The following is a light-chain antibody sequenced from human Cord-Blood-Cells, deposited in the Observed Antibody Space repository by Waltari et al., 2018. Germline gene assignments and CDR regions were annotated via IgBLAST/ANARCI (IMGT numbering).Light chain of an antibody. CDR2: APS. CDR1: QGISSY. Sequence: AIRMTPSPSSFSASTAHTFTITCRASQGISSYLAGYQQKPGKAPKLLIYAPSTLERGVPSRFSGSGSGTDFTLTISCLQSEDFATYYCQQYYSYPLTFGGGTKVEIK. V-gene: IGKV1-8*01. J-gene: IGKJ4*01. CDR3: QQYYSYPLT.